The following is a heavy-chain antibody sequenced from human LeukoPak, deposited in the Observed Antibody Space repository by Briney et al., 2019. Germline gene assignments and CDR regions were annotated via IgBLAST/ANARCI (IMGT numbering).Heavy chain of an antibody. CDR2: ISDDGSIT. D-gene: IGHD5/OR15-5a*01. J-gene: IGHJ4*02. CDR1: GFTLSRDW. CDR3: VRRYYEYNVYDRHFDF. V-gene: IGHV3-74*03. Sequence: GGALRLSRSAPGFTLSRDWMHWVRQTPGEGLVLVSPISDDGSITTYADSVQGRFTISRDNAKSTVFLQMNSLRVEDTAVYFCVRRYYEYNVYDRHFDFWGQGILVPVSS.